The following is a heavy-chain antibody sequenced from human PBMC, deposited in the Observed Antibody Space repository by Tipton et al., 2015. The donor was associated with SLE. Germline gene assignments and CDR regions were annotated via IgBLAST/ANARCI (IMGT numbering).Heavy chain of an antibody. CDR3: ASHGGPVTTIGVY. CDR1: GFSFDRYA. V-gene: IGHV3-48*03. J-gene: IGHJ4*02. Sequence: SLRLSCAASGFSFDRYAMNWVRQAPWKGLEWVSYISRSTKDIYYADSVKGRVTLSRDNAKNSLLLPRNSRRAEDTAVYYCASHGGPVTTIGVYWGKGTLVTVAS. D-gene: IGHD4-17*01. CDR2: ISRSTKDI.